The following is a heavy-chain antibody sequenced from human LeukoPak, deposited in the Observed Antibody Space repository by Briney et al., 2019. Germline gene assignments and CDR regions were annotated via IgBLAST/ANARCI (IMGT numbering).Heavy chain of an antibody. CDR2: ISSSGSTI. V-gene: IGHV3-11*01. Sequence: GGSLRLSCAASGFTFSDYYMSWIRQAPGKGLEWVSYISSSGSTIYYADSVKGRFTISRDNAKNSLYLQMNSLRAEDTAVYYCAKRGGSYLSYYYYMDVWGKGTTVTVSS. CDR3: AKRGGSYLSYYYYMDV. D-gene: IGHD1-26*01. CDR1: GFTFSDYY. J-gene: IGHJ6*03.